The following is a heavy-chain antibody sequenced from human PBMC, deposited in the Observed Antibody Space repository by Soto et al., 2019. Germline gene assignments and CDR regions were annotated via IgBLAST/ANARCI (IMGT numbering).Heavy chain of an antibody. CDR3: ARESQKMATIADY. J-gene: IGHJ4*02. D-gene: IGHD5-12*01. V-gene: IGHV3-53*01. Sequence: GGSLRLSCAASGFTVSSNYMSWVRQAPGKGLEWVSVIYSGGSTYYADSVKGRFTISRDNSKNTLYLQMNSLRAEDTAVYYCARESQKMATIADYWGQGTLVTVSS. CDR2: IYSGGST. CDR1: GFTVSSNY.